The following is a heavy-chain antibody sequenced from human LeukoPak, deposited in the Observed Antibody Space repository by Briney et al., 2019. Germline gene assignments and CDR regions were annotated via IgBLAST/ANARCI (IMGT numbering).Heavy chain of an antibody. V-gene: IGHV3-74*01. J-gene: IGHJ4*02. CDR3: ARDLNWGQVDY. CDR1: GFTFSGHW. CDR2: INGDGSAT. Sequence: GRSLRLSCAASGFTFSGHWMYWLRQAPGKGLAWVSRINGDGSATNYAGSMKGRFTISRENARNIVYLQMNSLREADTAVYYCARDLNWGQVDYWGQGTLVTVSS. D-gene: IGHD7-27*01.